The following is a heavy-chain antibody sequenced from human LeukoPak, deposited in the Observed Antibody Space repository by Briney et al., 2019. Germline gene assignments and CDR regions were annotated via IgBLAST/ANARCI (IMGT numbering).Heavy chain of an antibody. CDR3: ARIDRAVAGTIDY. CDR2: IYYSGST. D-gene: IGHD6-19*01. Sequence: SETLSLTCTVSGGSISSYFWSWIRQPPGKGLEWIGYIYYSGSTNYNPSLKSRVTMSVDTSKNQFSLKLISVTAADTAVYYCARIDRAVAGTIDYWGQGTLVTVSS. CDR1: GGSISSYF. J-gene: IGHJ4*02. V-gene: IGHV4-59*08.